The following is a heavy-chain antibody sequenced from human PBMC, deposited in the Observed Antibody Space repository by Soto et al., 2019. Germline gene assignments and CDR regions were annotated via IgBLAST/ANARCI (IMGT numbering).Heavy chain of an antibody. V-gene: IGHV3-15*01. CDR2: IKSKTDSVTT. J-gene: IGHJ4*02. Sequence: GGSLRLSCAASGFTFSNALVSWVRQAPGKGLEWVGRIKSKTDSVTTDYAAPVKGRFTISRDDSKNTLFLQMNSLKTEATAVYYCTTDDPINKHWGQGALVTVSS. CDR1: GFTFSNAL. CDR3: TTDDPINKH.